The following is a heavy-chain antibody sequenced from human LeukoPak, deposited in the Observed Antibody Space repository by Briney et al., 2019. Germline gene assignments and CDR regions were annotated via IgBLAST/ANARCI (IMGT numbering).Heavy chain of an antibody. J-gene: IGHJ4*02. D-gene: IGHD5-24*01. CDR1: GFTLGSYA. V-gene: IGHV3-30*04. CDR3: ARPDRMYTISDSGYFDY. Sequence: PGGSLRLSCAASGFTLGSYAMHWVRQAPGKGLEWVAVISYDGNYKYYADSVKGRFTISRDNSKNTLYLQMNSLRAEDTAVYYCARPDRMYTISDSGYFDYWGQGTLVTVSS. CDR2: ISYDGNYK.